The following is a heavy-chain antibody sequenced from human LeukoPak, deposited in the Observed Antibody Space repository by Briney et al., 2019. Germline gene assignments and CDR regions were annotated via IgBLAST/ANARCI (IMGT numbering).Heavy chain of an antibody. Sequence: PSETLSLTCTVSGGSISSYYWSWIRQPPGKGLEWIGYIYYSGSTNYNPSLKSRVTISVDTSKNQFSLKLSSVTAADTAVYYCASLSGGYYMDVWGKGTTVTVSS. D-gene: IGHD2-15*01. V-gene: IGHV4-59*01. CDR2: IYYSGST. CDR3: ASLSGGYYMDV. CDR1: GGSISSYY. J-gene: IGHJ6*03.